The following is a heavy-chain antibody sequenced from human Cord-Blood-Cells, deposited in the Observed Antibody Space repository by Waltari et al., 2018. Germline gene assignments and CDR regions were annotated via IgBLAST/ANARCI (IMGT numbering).Heavy chain of an antibody. D-gene: IGHD2-2*01. V-gene: IGHV4-59*01. CDR3: ARDRVPAAIGAFDI. J-gene: IGHJ3*02. Sequence: SLKSRVTISVDTSKNQFSLKLSSVTAADTAVYYCARDRVPAAIGAFDIWGQGTMVTVSS.